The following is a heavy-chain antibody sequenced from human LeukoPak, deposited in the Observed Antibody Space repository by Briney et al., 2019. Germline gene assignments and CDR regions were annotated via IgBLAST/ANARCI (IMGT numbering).Heavy chain of an antibody. CDR3: ARGGDIVVVPAALDY. D-gene: IGHD2-2*01. CDR1: GFTFSSYG. Sequence: GGSLRLSCAASGFTFSSYGMHWVRQAPGKGLEWVAVISYDGSNKYYADSVEGRFTISRDNSKNTLYLQMNSLRAEDTAVYYCARGGDIVVVPAALDYWGQGTLVTVSS. CDR2: ISYDGSNK. J-gene: IGHJ4*02. V-gene: IGHV3-30*19.